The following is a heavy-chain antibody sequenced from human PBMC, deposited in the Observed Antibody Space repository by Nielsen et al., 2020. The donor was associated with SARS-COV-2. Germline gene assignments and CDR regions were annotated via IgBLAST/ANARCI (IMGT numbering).Heavy chain of an antibody. CDR1: GYSFSRYP. V-gene: IGHV7-4-1*02. D-gene: IGHD6-6*01. J-gene: IGHJ4*02. Sequence: ASVKVSCKASGYSFSRYPMNWVRQAPGQGLEWMGWIDTNIGKPTPAQGFTGRFVFSSDTSVSTASLQISTLRAEDTAVYYCARGEVAARPVWGYFDYWGQGTLVTVSS. CDR3: ARGEVAARPVWGYFDY. CDR2: IDTNIGKP.